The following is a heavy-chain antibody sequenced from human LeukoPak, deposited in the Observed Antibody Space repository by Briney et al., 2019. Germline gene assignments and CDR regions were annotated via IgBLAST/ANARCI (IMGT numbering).Heavy chain of an antibody. D-gene: IGHD3-10*01. CDR3: ARVLSPIMVRGVHDAFDI. V-gene: IGHV4-30-4*01. J-gene: IGHJ3*02. CDR1: GGSISSGDYY. Sequence: SQTLSLTCTVSGGSISSGDYYWSWIRQPPGKGLEWIGYIYYSGSTYYNPSLKSRVTISVGTSKNQFSLKLSSVTAADTAVYYCARVLSPIMVRGVHDAFDIWGQGTMVTVSS. CDR2: IYYSGST.